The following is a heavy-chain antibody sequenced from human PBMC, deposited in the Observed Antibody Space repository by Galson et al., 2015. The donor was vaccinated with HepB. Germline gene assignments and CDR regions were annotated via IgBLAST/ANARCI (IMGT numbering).Heavy chain of an antibody. V-gene: IGHV4-59*01. CDR2: VYYTGST. CDR3: ARVVGQWLIHDAFDL. Sequence: ETLSLTCTVSGGSMNDYYWTWIRQPPGKGLEWIGHVYYTGSTQYNPSLKSRVTISIDTSKNQFSPKLTSLTVADTAVYFCARVVGQWLIHDAFDLWGQGTLVTVSS. D-gene: IGHD6-19*01. CDR1: GGSMNDYY. J-gene: IGHJ3*01.